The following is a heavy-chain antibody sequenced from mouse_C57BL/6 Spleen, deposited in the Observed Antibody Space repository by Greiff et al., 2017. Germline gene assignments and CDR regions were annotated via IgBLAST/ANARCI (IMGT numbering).Heavy chain of an antibody. CDR1: GYTFTSYW. CDR3: ARWDYGSSYVDDY. CDR2: IYPGSGST. V-gene: IGHV1-55*01. D-gene: IGHD1-1*01. Sequence: VQLQQSGAELVKPGASVKMSCKASGYTFTSYWITWVKQRPGQGLEWIGDIYPGSGSTNYNEKFKSKATLTVDTSSSTAYMQLSSLTSEDSAVYYCARWDYGSSYVDDYWGQGTTLTVSS. J-gene: IGHJ2*01.